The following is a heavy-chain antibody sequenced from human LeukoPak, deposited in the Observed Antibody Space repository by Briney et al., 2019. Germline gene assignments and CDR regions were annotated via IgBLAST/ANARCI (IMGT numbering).Heavy chain of an antibody. D-gene: IGHD6-13*01. J-gene: IGHJ4*02. CDR1: GYTFTSYG. V-gene: IGHV1-18*01. Sequence: GASVEVSCKASGYTFTSYGISWVRQAPGQGLEWMGWISAYNGNTNYAQKLQGRVTMTTDTSTSTAYMELRSLRSDDTAVYYCARDLSSWYEGISDYWGQGTLVTVSS. CDR3: ARDLSSWYEGISDY. CDR2: ISAYNGNT.